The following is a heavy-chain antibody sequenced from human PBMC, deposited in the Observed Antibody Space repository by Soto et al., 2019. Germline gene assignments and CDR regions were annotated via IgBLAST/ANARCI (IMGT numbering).Heavy chain of an antibody. J-gene: IGHJ6*02. CDR2: IGTSSSYI. CDR3: ARDSVRDYLYYYYGMDV. Sequence: EVQLVESGGGLVKPGGSLRLSCAASGFTFSSYTMNWVRQAPGRGLEWVSSIGTSSSYIYYADSVKGRFTISRDNVKNSLFLQMNSLRADDTAVYYCARDSVRDYLYYYYGMDVWGQGTTVTVSS. CDR1: GFTFSSYT. D-gene: IGHD4-17*01. V-gene: IGHV3-21*01.